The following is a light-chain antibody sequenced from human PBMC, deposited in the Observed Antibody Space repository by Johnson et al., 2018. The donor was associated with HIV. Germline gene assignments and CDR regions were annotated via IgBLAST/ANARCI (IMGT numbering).Light chain of an antibody. CDR3: GTWDTSLTKGGV. Sequence: QSVLTQPPSVSAAPGQKVTISCSGSSSNIGNNYVSWYQQLPGRAPKLLIYDNNKRPSGIPDRFSGSKSGTSATLGITGLQTGDEAEYYCGTWDTSLTKGGVFGTGTKVTVL. V-gene: IGLV1-51*01. CDR1: SSNIGNNY. J-gene: IGLJ1*01. CDR2: DNN.